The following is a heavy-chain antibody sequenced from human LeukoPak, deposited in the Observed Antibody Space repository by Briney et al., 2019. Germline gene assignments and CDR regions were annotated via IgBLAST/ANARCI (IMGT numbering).Heavy chain of an antibody. Sequence: SETLSLTCAVYGGSLSGYYWSWIRQPPGKGLEWIGEINHSEETNYNPSLKSRVTISIDTSKNQFSLKLSSVTAADTAVYYCARHPSGGNPLEWWGQGTLVTVSS. D-gene: IGHD4-23*01. CDR3: ARHPSGGNPLEW. CDR2: INHSEET. J-gene: IGHJ4*02. V-gene: IGHV4-34*01. CDR1: GGSLSGYY.